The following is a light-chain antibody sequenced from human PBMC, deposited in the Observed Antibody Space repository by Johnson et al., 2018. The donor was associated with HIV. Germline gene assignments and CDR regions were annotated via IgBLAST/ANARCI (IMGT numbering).Light chain of an antibody. CDR2: DNN. CDR3: GAWDSSLNAYV. V-gene: IGLV1-51*01. CDR1: SSNIGNNY. Sequence: HSVLTQPPSVSAAPGQKVTISCSGSSSNIGNNYVSWYQQLPGTAPKLLIYDNNKRPSGIPDRFFGSKSGTSATLDLTGLQTGDEGDYYCGAWDSSLNAYVFGTRTNVTVL. J-gene: IGLJ1*01.